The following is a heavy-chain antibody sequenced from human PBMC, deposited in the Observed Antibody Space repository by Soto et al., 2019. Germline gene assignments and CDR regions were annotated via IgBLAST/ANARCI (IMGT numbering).Heavy chain of an antibody. CDR1: GGTFSSYT. Sequence: ASVKVSCQASGGTFSSYTISWVRQAPGQGLEWMGRIIPILGIANYAQKFQGRVTITADKSTSTAYMELSSLRSEDTAVYYCARRGKKSFYYYMDVWGKGTTVTVSS. CDR2: IIPILGIA. CDR3: ARRGKKSFYYYMDV. J-gene: IGHJ6*03. V-gene: IGHV1-69*02.